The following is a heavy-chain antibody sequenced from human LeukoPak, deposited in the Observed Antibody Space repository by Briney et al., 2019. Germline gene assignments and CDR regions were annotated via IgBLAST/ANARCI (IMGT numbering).Heavy chain of an antibody. CDR3: ARERGSWFLSSSAGPTIDY. J-gene: IGHJ4*02. V-gene: IGHV1-18*01. CDR2: ICAYNGNT. D-gene: IGHD6-13*01. Sequence: ASVKVSCKASGYTFTSYGIRWVRQAPGQGLEWMGCICAYNGNTNYAQKLQGRVTMTTDTSTSTAYMELRSLRSDDTAVYYCARERGSWFLSSSAGPTIDYWGQGTLVTVSS. CDR1: GYTFTSYG.